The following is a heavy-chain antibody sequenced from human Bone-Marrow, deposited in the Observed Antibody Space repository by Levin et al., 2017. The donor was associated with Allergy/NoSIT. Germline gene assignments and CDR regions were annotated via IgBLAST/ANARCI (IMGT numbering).Heavy chain of an antibody. CDR1: GFIFSDYY. J-gene: IGHJ6*02. Sequence: GGSLRLSCAASGFIFSDYYMSWIRQAPGKGLECVSYISSGGSTIDYADSVKGRFTISRDTAKNLLYLQMNSLRAEDTAVYYCARERHDTLTYLYGMDVWGRGTTVTVSS. CDR2: ISSGGSTI. CDR3: ARERHDTLTYLYGMDV. V-gene: IGHV3-11*01. D-gene: IGHD3-9*01.